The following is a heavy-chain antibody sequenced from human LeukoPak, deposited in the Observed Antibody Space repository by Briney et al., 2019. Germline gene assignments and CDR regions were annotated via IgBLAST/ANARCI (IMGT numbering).Heavy chain of an antibody. Sequence: ASVKVSCKASGYTFTSYGISWVRQAPGQGLEWMGWISAYNGNTNYAQKFQGRVTMTRDTSISTADMELSRLRSDDTAVYYCARGGVVPTARHSDYWGQGTLVTVSS. CDR2: ISAYNGNT. CDR1: GYTFTSYG. CDR3: ARGGVVPTARHSDY. V-gene: IGHV1-18*01. J-gene: IGHJ4*02. D-gene: IGHD2-2*01.